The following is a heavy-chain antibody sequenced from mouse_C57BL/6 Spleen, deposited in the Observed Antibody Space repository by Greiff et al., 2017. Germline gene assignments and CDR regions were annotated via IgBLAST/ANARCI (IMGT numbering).Heavy chain of an antibody. D-gene: IGHD2-4*01. J-gene: IGHJ3*01. CDR3: ACYDYDEAY. Sequence: EVKLVESGGGLVKPGGSLKLSCAASGFTFSSYAMSWVRQTPEKRLEWVATISDGGSYTYYPDNVKGRFTISRDNAKNNLYLQMSHLKSEDTAMYYCACYDYDEAYWGQGTLVTVSA. V-gene: IGHV5-4*03. CDR1: GFTFSSYA. CDR2: ISDGGSYT.